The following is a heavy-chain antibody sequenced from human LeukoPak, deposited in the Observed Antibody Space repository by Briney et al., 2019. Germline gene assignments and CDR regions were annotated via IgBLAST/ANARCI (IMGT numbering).Heavy chain of an antibody. CDR3: ARDPNYYDSSGYSL. CDR1: GFTFSSYA. CDR2: ISYDGSNK. Sequence: PGGSLRLSCAASGFTFSSYAMHCVRQAPGKGLEWVAVISYDGSNKYYADSVKGRFTISRDNSKNTLYLQMNSLRAEDTAVYYCARDPNYYDSSGYSLWGQGTLVTVSS. D-gene: IGHD3-22*01. V-gene: IGHV3-30-3*01. J-gene: IGHJ4*02.